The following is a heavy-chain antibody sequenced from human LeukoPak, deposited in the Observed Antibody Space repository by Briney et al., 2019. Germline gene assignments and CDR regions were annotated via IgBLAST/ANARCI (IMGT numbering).Heavy chain of an antibody. CDR2: INHSGST. CDR1: GGSFSGYY. CDR3: ARVPGSSGYYYYYYYYMDV. D-gene: IGHD3-22*01. J-gene: IGHJ6*03. V-gene: IGHV4-34*01. Sequence: SETLSLTCAVYGGSFSGYYWSWIRQPPGKGLEWIGEINHSGSTNYNPSLKSRVTISVDTSKNQFSLKLSSVTAADTAVYYCARVPGSSGYYYYYYYYMDVWGKGTTVTVSS.